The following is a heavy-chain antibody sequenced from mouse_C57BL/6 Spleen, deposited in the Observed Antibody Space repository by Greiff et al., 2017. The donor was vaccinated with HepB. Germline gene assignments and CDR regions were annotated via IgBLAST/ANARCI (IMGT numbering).Heavy chain of an antibody. CDR1: GFTFSDAW. Sequence: EVHLVESGGGLVQPGGSMKLSCAASGFTFSDAWMDWVRQSPEKGLEWVAEIRNKANNHATYYAESVKGRFTISRDDSKSSVYLQMNSLRAEDTGIYYCTRTVVEWYFDVWGTGTTVTVSS. V-gene: IGHV6-6*01. D-gene: IGHD1-1*01. J-gene: IGHJ1*03. CDR3: TRTVVEWYFDV. CDR2: IRNKANNHAT.